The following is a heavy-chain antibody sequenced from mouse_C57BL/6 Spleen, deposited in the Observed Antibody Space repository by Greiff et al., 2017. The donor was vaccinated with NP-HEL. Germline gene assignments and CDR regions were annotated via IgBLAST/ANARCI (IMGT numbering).Heavy chain of an antibody. CDR2: IDPSDSYT. Sequence: QVQLQQPGAELVRPGTSVKLSCKASGYTFTSYWMHWVKQRPGQGLEWIGVIDPSDSYTNYNQKFKGKATLTVDTSSSTAYMQLSSLTSEDSAVYYCASDDGYYVDYWGQGTTLTVSS. D-gene: IGHD2-3*01. V-gene: IGHV1-59*01. J-gene: IGHJ2*01. CDR1: GYTFTSYW. CDR3: ASDDGYYVDY.